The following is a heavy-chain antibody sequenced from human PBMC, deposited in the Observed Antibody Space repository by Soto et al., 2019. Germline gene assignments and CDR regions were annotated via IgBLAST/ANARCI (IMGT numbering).Heavy chain of an antibody. CDR1: GFTFDDYA. V-gene: IGHV3-9*01. CDR2: ISWNSGSI. CDR3: AKVCGKYYDFWSGYYTQKTNYYYYYMDV. Sequence: GGSLRLSCAASGFTFDDYAMHWVRQAPGKGLEWVSGISWNSGSIGYADSVKGRFTISRDNTKNSLYLQMNSLRAEDTALYYCAKVCGKYYDFWSGYYTQKTNYYYYYMDVWGKGTTVTVSS. J-gene: IGHJ6*03. D-gene: IGHD3-3*01.